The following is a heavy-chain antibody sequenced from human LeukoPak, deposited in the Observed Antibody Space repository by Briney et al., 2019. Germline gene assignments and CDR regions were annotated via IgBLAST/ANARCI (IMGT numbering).Heavy chain of an antibody. CDR2: IYYSGGT. V-gene: IGHV4-59*01. J-gene: IGHJ4*02. CDR1: GGSISSYY. CDR3: ARGVEYSSSSGLGY. D-gene: IGHD6-6*01. Sequence: SETLSLTCTVSGGSISSYYWSWIRQPPGKGLEWIGYIYYSGGTNCNPSLKSRVTISVDTSKNQFSLKLSSVTAADTAVYYCARGVEYSSSSGLGYWGQGTLVTVSS.